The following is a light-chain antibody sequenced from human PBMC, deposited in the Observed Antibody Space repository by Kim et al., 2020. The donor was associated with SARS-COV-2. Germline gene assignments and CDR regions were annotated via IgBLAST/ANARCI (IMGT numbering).Light chain of an antibody. CDR1: STNIGNHY. CDR2: DND. Sequence: QRVTISCSRRSTNIGNHYVSGYQQLPGTAPKLLIYDNDKRPSGIPDRVSGSKSGTSATLGITGLQTGDEADYYCGTWDSSLSAVVFGGGTKLTVL. J-gene: IGLJ2*01. CDR3: GTWDSSLSAVV. V-gene: IGLV1-51*01.